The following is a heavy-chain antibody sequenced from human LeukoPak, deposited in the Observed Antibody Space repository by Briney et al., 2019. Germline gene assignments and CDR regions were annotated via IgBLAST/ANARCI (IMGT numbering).Heavy chain of an antibody. V-gene: IGHV4-34*01. CDR3: ARHSGEEMATTDFDY. CDR1: GGSFSGYY. D-gene: IGHD5-24*01. Sequence: SETLSLTCAVYGGSFSGYYWSWIRQPPGKGLEWIGEINHSGSTNYNPSLKSRVTISVDTSKNQFSLKLSSVTAADTAVYYCARHSGEEMATTDFDYWGQGTLVTVSS. J-gene: IGHJ4*02. CDR2: INHSGST.